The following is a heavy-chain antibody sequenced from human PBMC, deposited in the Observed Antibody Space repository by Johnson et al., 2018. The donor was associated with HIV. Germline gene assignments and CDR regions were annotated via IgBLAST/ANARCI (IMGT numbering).Heavy chain of an antibody. CDR2: IHYDGSNE. Sequence: VQLVESGGGVVQPGGSLRLSCAASGFTFSSYGMHWVRQAPGKGLEWVAFIHYDGSNEYYADSVKGRFTISRDNSKNTLYLQMNTLRVEDTAVYYCAKDGGSSWSAFDIWGQGTMVTVSS. D-gene: IGHD6-13*01. CDR3: AKDGGSSWSAFDI. V-gene: IGHV3-30*02. CDR1: GFTFSSYG. J-gene: IGHJ3*02.